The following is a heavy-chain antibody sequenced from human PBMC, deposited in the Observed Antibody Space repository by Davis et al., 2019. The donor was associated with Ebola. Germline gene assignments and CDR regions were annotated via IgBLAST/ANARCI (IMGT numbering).Heavy chain of an antibody. J-gene: IGHJ6*02. V-gene: IGHV3-30-3*01. D-gene: IGHD3-10*01. CDR3: ARDGPLFTLGDYYYGMDV. Sequence: GESLKISCAASGFTFSRYPMHWVRQAPGKGLEWVALISYDGSNKYYADSVKGRFTISRDNSKNTLYLQMNSLGAEDTAVYYCARDGPLFTLGDYYYGMDVWGQGTTVTVSS. CDR1: GFTFSRYP. CDR2: ISYDGSNK.